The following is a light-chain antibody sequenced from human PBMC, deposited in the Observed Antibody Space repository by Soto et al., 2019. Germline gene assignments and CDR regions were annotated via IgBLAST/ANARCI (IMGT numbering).Light chain of an antibody. CDR2: GAS. Sequence: EIVLTQSPGTLSLSPGERATLSCRASQNIRSNYLAWYQQKPGQAPSLLIYGASTRATGIPDRFSGSGSGTDFTLTIIRLEPEDFAVYYCHQYANSPGTFGQGTKLEIK. V-gene: IGKV3-20*01. CDR3: HQYANSPGT. J-gene: IGKJ2*01. CDR1: QNIRSNY.